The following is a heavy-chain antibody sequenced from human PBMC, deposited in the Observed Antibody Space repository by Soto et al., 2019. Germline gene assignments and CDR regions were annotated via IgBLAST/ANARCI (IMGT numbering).Heavy chain of an antibody. CDR2: FSGGRDTT. D-gene: IGHD2-21*01. CDR3: AKATSATCTGSICYSFDY. V-gene: IGHV3-23*01. CDR1: GFTFSSDA. J-gene: IGHJ4*02. Sequence: GGSLRLSCVASGFTFSSDAMSWVRQAPGQRMEWVATFSGGRDTTWHADSLKGRFTVSRDSSKNTRSLQMNSLRPEDTALYYCAKATSATCTGSICYSFDYWGQGTLVTVSS.